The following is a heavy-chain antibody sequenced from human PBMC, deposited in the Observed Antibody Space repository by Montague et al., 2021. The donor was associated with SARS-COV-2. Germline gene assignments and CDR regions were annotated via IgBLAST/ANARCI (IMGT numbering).Heavy chain of an antibody. CDR1: GYSFTSYW. CDR2: IDPSDSYT. CDR3: ARGGRYSYGARTYYYYYGMDV. D-gene: IGHD5-18*01. V-gene: IGHV5-10-1*01. J-gene: IGHJ6*02. Sequence: QSGAEVKKPGESLRISCKGSGYSFTSYWISWVRQMPGKGLGWMGRIDPSDSYTNYSPSSQGHVTISADKSISAAYLQWSSLKASDTAMYYCARGGRYSYGARTYYYYYGMDVWGQGTTVTVSS.